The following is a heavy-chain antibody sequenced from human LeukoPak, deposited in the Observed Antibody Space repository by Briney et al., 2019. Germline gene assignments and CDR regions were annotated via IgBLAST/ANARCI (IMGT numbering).Heavy chain of an antibody. CDR3: ARDWASASIAAAGAY. J-gene: IGHJ4*02. CDR1: GYTFTSYD. D-gene: IGHD6-13*01. V-gene: IGHV1-8*01. Sequence: ASVKVSCKASGYTFTSYDINWVRQATGQGLEWMGWMNPNSGNTGYAQKFQGRVTMTRDTSTSTVYMELSSLRSEDTAVYYCARDWASASIAAAGAYWGQGTLVTVSS. CDR2: MNPNSGNT.